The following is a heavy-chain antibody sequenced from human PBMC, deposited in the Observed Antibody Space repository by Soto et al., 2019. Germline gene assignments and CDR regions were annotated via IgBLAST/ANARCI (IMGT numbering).Heavy chain of an antibody. V-gene: IGHV1-69*01. CDR2: IIPIFGTA. Sequence: QVQLVQSGAEVKKPGSSVKVSCKASGGTFSSYAISWVRQAPGQGLEWMGGIIPIFGTANYAQKFQGRVTITADESTSPAYMELSSLRSEDTAVYYCARDGGGSSSYYYYYGMDVWGQGTTVTVSS. CDR1: GGTFSSYA. J-gene: IGHJ6*02. D-gene: IGHD6-6*01. CDR3: ARDGGGSSSYYYYYGMDV.